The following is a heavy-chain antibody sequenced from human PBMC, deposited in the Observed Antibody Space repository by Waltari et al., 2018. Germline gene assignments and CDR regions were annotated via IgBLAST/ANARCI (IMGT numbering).Heavy chain of an antibody. D-gene: IGHD6-13*01. CDR3: ARGNVQAGGRYYFDF. CDR2: LYPASHT. J-gene: IGHJ4*02. CDR1: GFIVSSTF. Sequence: EVQVVETGGGLIQPGGSLRLSCAASGFIVSSTFMSWVRQAPGKGLGGVPTLYPASHTYYADSVKGRLIISRDSSKNTLYLQMSSVTAEDTAVYYCARGNVQAGGRYYFDFWGQGTLVTVSS. V-gene: IGHV3-53*02.